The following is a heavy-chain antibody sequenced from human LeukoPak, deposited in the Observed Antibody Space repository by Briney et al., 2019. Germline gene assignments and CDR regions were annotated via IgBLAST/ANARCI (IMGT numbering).Heavy chain of an antibody. CDR1: GGSISSYY. CDR2: IYHIGST. CDR3: AGRLWRRDGYNLSAFDI. Sequence: SGALSLTCTVSGGSISSYYWNWIRQPPGKGLEWIGYIYHIGSTNYNPSLKSRVTISVGTSKNQFSLKLSSVTAADTAVYYCAGRLWRRDGYNLSAFDIWGQGTMVTVSS. V-gene: IGHV4-59*01. J-gene: IGHJ3*02. D-gene: IGHD5-24*01.